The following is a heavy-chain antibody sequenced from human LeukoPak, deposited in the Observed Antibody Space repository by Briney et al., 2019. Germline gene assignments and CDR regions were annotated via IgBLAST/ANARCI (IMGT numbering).Heavy chain of an antibody. D-gene: IGHD3-16*01. V-gene: IGHV5-51*01. J-gene: IGHJ3*02. CDR3: ARHKGGRPHGIEI. CDR1: GYIFTAYW. Sequence: GESLQISCKGSGYIFTAYWIGWVRQLPGKGLEWMGIIYPHDSDTRYSPSFQGQVTISADKSISTAYLQWSSLKASDTAMYYCARHKGGRPHGIEIWGQGTMVTVSS. CDR2: IYPHDSDT.